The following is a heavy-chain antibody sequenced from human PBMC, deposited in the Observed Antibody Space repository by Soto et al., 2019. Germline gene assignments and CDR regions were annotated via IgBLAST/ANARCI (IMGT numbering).Heavy chain of an antibody. D-gene: IGHD2-2*01. CDR1: GYSFTSYW. CDR2: IYPGDSDT. CDR3: ARDTRSEGMDV. V-gene: IGHV5-51*01. J-gene: IGHJ6*02. Sequence: ESVRMSCTGSGYSFTSYWIGWVRQMPGKGLEWMGIIYPGDSDTRYSPSFQGQVTISADKSISTAYLQWSSLKASDTATYYCARDTRSEGMDVWGQGTKVTVYS.